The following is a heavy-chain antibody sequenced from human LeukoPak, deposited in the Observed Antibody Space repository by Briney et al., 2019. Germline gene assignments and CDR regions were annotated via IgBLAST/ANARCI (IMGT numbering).Heavy chain of an antibody. J-gene: IGHJ4*02. CDR3: ARGTNTYDFDY. CDR2: INPNRGAT. CDR1: GYTFSGYY. V-gene: IGHV1-2*03. D-gene: IGHD3-22*01. Sequence: LGASVKVSCKASGYTFSGYYMHWVRQAPGHGLEWMGWINPNRGATNYAQKFQGRVTMTRDTSISTAYMEVSRLRSDDTAVFYCARGTNTYDFDYWGQGTQVTVSS.